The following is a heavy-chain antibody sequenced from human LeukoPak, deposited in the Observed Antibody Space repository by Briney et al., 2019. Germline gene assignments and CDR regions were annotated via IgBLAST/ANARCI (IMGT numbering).Heavy chain of an antibody. CDR3: ARHVTMVRGVKGAFDI. V-gene: IGHV4-59*08. D-gene: IGHD3-10*01. CDR1: GGSISSYY. CDR2: IYYSGST. J-gene: IGHJ3*02. Sequence: SETLSLTCTVSGGSISSYYWSWIRQPPGKGLEWIGYIYYSGSTNYNPSLKSRVTISVDTSKNQFSLKLSSVTAADTAVYYCARHVTMVRGVKGAFDIWGQGTMATVSS.